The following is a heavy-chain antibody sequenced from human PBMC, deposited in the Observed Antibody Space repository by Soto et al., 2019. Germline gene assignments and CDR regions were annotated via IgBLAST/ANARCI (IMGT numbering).Heavy chain of an antibody. V-gene: IGHV3-23*01. J-gene: IGHJ2*01. Sequence: EVQLLESGGGLFQPGGSLRLSCAASGFTFSAYAMGWVRQAPGKGLEWVSTIHGGGVATHYADSVKGRFTISRDDSKNALYAQMSSLRAEDTAVYCCGKFEGDPLEYWFLDFWGRGTLVTVSS. CDR3: GKFEGDPLEYWFLDF. CDR1: GFTFSAYA. D-gene: IGHD1-1*01. CDR2: IHGGGVAT.